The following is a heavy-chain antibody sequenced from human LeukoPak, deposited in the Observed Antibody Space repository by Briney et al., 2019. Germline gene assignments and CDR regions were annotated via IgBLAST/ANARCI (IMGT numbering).Heavy chain of an antibody. CDR3: AKVERKGYFDY. J-gene: IGHJ4*02. CDR2: ISGSGGST. D-gene: IGHD1-14*01. V-gene: IGHV3-23*01. CDR1: GGSISSSSYY. Sequence: ETLSLTCTVSGGSISSSSYYWGWIRQPPGKGLEWVSAISGSGGSTYYADSVKGRFTISRDNSKNTLYLQMNSLRAEDTAVYYCAKVERKGYFDYWGQGTLVTVSS.